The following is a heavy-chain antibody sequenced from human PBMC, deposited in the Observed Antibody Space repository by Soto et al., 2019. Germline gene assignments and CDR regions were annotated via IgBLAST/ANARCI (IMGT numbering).Heavy chain of an antibody. CDR3: ASETRRYMSTVTPLDY. V-gene: IGHV1-2*04. J-gene: IGHJ4*02. CDR1: VYTFTGYY. Sequence: ASVKVSCKPSVYTFTGYYMHWVRPAPGQGLEWMGWINPNSGGTNYAQKFQGWVTMTKDTSISPGYMDLSRLRSEDTAVYYCASETRRYMSTVTPLDYWGQGTLVTVSS. CDR2: INPNSGGT. D-gene: IGHD3-16*01.